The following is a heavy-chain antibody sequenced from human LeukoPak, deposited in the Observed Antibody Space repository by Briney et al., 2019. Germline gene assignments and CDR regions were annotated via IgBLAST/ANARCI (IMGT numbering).Heavy chain of an antibody. CDR1: GFILSSYN. CDR3: ARVGGHCTSTSCPPPDY. V-gene: IGHV3-21*01. CDR2: IDSSSRYI. D-gene: IGHD2-2*01. Sequence: GGSLRLSCAASGFILSSYNMDWVRQAPGKGLEWVSFIDSSSRYIYQADSVKGRFTISRDNAKSSVFLQMNSLRAEDTAVYYCARVGGHCTSTSCPPPDYWGQGTLVTVSS. J-gene: IGHJ4*02.